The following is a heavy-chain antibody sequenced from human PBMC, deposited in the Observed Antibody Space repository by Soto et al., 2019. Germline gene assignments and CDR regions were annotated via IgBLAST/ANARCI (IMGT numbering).Heavy chain of an antibody. D-gene: IGHD3-16*01. CDR3: AKDRVESGLGEIDY. J-gene: IGHJ4*02. CDR1: GFTFSSNG. V-gene: IGHV3-30*18. Sequence: GSLRLSCAASGFTFSSNGMHWVRQAPGKGLEWVAVISYDGSNKYYGDSVKGRLTISRDNSKNTLYLQMNSLRADDTAVYYCAKDRVESGLGEIDYWGQGTLVTVSS. CDR2: ISYDGSNK.